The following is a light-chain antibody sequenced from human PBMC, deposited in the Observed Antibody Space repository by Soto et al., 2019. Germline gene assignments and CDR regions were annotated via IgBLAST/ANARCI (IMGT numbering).Light chain of an antibody. Sequence: IQMTQSPSSLSASVGDRVTITCRASQVISHFLAWYQQKPGKEPNLLIYAASTLHSGVPSRFSGSGSGTDFTLTISSLQSEDVATYYCQKYNSVPFTFGGGTKLEI. J-gene: IGKJ4*01. CDR1: QVISHF. V-gene: IGKV1-27*01. CDR2: AAS. CDR3: QKYNSVPFT.